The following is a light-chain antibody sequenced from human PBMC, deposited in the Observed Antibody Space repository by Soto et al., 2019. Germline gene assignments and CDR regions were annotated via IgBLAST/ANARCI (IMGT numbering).Light chain of an antibody. V-gene: IGLV2-14*01. J-gene: IGLJ2*01. CDR3: SSCTSSSTPVV. CDR1: SSDVGGYNY. CDR2: DVS. Sequence: QSALTQPASVSGSPGQSITISCTETSSDVGGYNYVSWYQQHPGKAPKLMIYDVSNRPSGVSNRFSGSKSGNTASLTISGLQAEDEADYYCSSCTSSSTPVVFGGGTKLTVL.